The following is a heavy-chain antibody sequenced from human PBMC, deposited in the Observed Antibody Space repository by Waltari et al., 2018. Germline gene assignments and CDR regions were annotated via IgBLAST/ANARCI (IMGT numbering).Heavy chain of an antibody. V-gene: IGHV5-51*01. CDR3: ARSGGSANRYFDL. Sequence: EVQLVQSGAEVKKSGESLKISCKGSGYNFTNYWIGWVRQMPGKGLEWMGIIDPGDSDTRYSPSFQGQVTISADKSISTAYLQWSNLDSSDTAMYYCARSGGSANRYFDLWGRGTLVTVFS. CDR2: IDPGDSDT. D-gene: IGHD6-25*01. J-gene: IGHJ2*01. CDR1: GYNFTNYW.